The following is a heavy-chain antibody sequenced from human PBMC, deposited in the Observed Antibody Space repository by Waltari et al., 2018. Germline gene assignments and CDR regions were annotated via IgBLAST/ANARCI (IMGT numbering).Heavy chain of an antibody. CDR2: IGYDGNT. J-gene: IGHJ6*02. CDR1: GGSFINYR. D-gene: IGHD3-3*01. V-gene: IGHV4-34*01. Sequence: QVLLLQGGARPLKPSETLSLTCDLSGGSFINYRGNWLRQSPPKGLEWIGQIGYDGNTVYNPSLRGRVVIWMDTSKNQFSMTLTSVTAADTAVYYCVRAPITVVPGTQKGGMDVWGHGTTVSVSS. CDR3: VRAPITVVPGTQKGGMDV.